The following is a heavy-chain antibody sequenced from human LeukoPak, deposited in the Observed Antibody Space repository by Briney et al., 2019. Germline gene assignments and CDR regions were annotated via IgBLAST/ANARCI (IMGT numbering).Heavy chain of an antibody. CDR3: ARERFRGGEGAFDI. CDR2: IWYDGSYK. D-gene: IGHD3-16*01. V-gene: IGHV3-33*01. Sequence: GGSLRLSCAASGFTFSSYGMHWVRQAPGKGLEWVAVIWYDGSYKYYADSVKGRFTISRDNSKNTLYLQMNSLRAEDTAVYYCARERFRGGEGAFDIWGQGTMVTVSS. J-gene: IGHJ3*02. CDR1: GFTFSSYG.